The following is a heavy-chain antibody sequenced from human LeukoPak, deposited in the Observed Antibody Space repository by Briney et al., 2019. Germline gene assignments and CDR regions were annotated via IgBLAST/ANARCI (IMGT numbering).Heavy chain of an antibody. CDR1: GFTFSSYA. CDR2: ISGSGGST. Sequence: GGSLRLSCAASGFTFSSYAMSWVRQAPGKGLEWVSAISGSGGSTYYADSVKGRFTISRDNSKNTLYLQMNSLRAEDTAVYYCAKGGRTITMIVVSYSDYWGQGTLVTVSS. CDR3: AKGGRTITMIVVSYSDY. D-gene: IGHD3-22*01. V-gene: IGHV3-23*01. J-gene: IGHJ4*02.